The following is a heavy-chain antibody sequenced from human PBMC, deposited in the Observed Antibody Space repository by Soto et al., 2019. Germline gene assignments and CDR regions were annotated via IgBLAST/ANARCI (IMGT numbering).Heavy chain of an antibody. D-gene: IGHD2-15*01. Sequence: QVQLVQSGAEVKKPGASVKVSCKASGYTFTSYYMHWVRQAPGQGLEWMGIINPSGGSTSYAQKFKGRVTMTRDTSTSTVYMELSSLRSEDTAVYYCAREALYCSGGSCKAPFDYWGQGTLVTVSS. J-gene: IGHJ4*02. CDR3: AREALYCSGGSCKAPFDY. CDR2: INPSGGST. CDR1: GYTFTSYY. V-gene: IGHV1-46*01.